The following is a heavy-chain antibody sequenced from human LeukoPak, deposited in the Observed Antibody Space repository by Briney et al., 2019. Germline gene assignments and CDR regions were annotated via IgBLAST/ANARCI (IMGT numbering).Heavy chain of an antibody. CDR2: INTSGRTK. V-gene: IGHV3-48*03. J-gene: IGHJ6*02. CDR1: GFIFSSHE. Sequence: PGGSLRLSCGASGFIFSSHEMNGVRQAPGKGLEGVSFINTSGRTKYYADSVKGRFTISRDNAQNALYLQMNSLKVEDTAIYYCARGDYGAFYGMDVWGPGTTVTVSS. D-gene: IGHD4-17*01. CDR3: ARGDYGAFYGMDV.